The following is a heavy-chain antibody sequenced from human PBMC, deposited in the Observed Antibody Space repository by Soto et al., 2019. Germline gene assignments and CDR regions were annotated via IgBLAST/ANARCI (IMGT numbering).Heavy chain of an antibody. Sequence: EVQLLESGGGLVQPGGSLRLSCAVSGLTFSYFAMSWVRQAPGKRLEWVSAISGSGGITYYADSVKGRFTISRDNSKNTLFLQMNSLRAEDTAVYYCALLGRSGSGRPYYYGMDVWGQGTTVTVSS. CDR2: ISGSGGIT. CDR1: GLTFSYFA. J-gene: IGHJ6*02. V-gene: IGHV3-23*01. CDR3: ALLGRSGSGRPYYYGMDV. D-gene: IGHD3-10*01.